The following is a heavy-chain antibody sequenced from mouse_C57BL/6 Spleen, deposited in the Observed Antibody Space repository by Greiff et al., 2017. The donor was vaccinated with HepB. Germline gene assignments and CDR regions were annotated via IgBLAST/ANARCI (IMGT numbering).Heavy chain of an antibody. CDR1: GFNIKNTY. CDR2: IDPANGNT. J-gene: IGHJ2*01. CDR3: ALNYYGSSLYYFDY. D-gene: IGHD1-1*01. Sequence: VQLKESVAELVRPGASVKLSCTASGFNIKNTYMHWVKQRPEQGLEWIGRIDPANGNTKYAPKFQGKATITADTSSNTAYLQLSSLTSEDTAIYYCALNYYGSSLYYFDYWGQGTTLTVSS. V-gene: IGHV14-3*01.